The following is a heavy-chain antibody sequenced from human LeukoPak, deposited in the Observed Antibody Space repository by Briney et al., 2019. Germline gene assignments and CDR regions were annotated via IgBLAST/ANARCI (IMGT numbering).Heavy chain of an antibody. Sequence: GGSLRLSCAAPGFSFSSNWMGWVRQAPGKGLEWVAHIKQDGSQKYYLDSVKGRFTISRDSAKNSLYLQMNSLRVEDTAVYYCARLGLEVGGPNWFDPWGQGTLVTVSS. CDR1: GFSFSSNW. CDR2: IKQDGSQK. D-gene: IGHD1-1*01. CDR3: ARLGLEVGGPNWFDP. J-gene: IGHJ5*02. V-gene: IGHV3-7*01.